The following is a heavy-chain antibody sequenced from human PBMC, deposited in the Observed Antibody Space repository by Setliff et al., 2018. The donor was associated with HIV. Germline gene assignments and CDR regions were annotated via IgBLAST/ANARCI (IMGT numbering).Heavy chain of an antibody. J-gene: IGHJ5*02. CDR1: GYSINSGFS. CDR3: ARPRRVRSRAWYWFDI. V-gene: IGHV4-38-2*01. CDR2: IYQSGSI. D-gene: IGHD6-19*01. Sequence: SETLSLTCAASGYSINSGFSRAWIRQPPGQGPQWIGSIYQSGSIHYNPSLQSRVTISVDSSKNQFSLNLFSVTAADTAVYHCARPRRVRSRAWYWFDIWGQGTLVTVSS.